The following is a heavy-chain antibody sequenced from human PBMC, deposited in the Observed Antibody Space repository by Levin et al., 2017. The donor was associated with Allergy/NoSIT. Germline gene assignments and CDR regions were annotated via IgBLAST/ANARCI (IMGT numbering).Heavy chain of an antibody. CDR1: GGSFSGYY. CDR2: INHSGST. Sequence: SQTLSLTCAVYGGSFSGYYWSWIRQPPGKGLEWIGEINHSGSTNYNPSLKSRVTISVDTSKNQFSLKLSSVTAADTAVYYCARLATRGYCSSTSCYREYYYYYYGMDVWGQGTTVTVSS. CDR3: ARLATRGYCSSTSCYREYYYYYYGMDV. V-gene: IGHV4-34*01. D-gene: IGHD2-2*02. J-gene: IGHJ6*02.